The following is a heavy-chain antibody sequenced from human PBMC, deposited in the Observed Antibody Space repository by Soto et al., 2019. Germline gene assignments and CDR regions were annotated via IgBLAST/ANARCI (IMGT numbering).Heavy chain of an antibody. V-gene: IGHV3-48*02. D-gene: IGHD1-1*01. CDR3: ATLQLGREEIFDS. Sequence: EVQLVESGGGLVQPGGSLRLSCAASGFNFKTYSMNWVRQAPGKGLEWVSYISETSIAIYYRYSLKGRFTISRDNARNTLYLHMNSLRDEDTAVYYCATLQLGREEIFDSWGKGNLFTDSS. J-gene: IGHJ4*02. CDR1: GFNFKTYS. CDR2: ISETSIAI.